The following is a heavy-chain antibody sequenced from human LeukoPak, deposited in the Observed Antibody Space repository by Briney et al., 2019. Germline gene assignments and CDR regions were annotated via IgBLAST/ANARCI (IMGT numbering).Heavy chain of an antibody. CDR1: GFTFSSYE. J-gene: IGHJ4*02. V-gene: IGHV3-48*03. D-gene: IGHD6-19*01. Sequence: GGSLRLSCAASGFTFSSYEMNWVRQALGKGLEWISYISSSGSTIYYADSVKGRFTISRDNAKNSLYLQMNSLRAEDTAVYYCARTGYSSGCLDYWGQGTLVTVSS. CDR2: ISSSGSTI. CDR3: ARTGYSSGCLDY.